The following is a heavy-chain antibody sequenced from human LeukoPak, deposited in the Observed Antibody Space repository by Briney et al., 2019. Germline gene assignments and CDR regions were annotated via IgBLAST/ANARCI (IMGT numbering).Heavy chain of an antibody. D-gene: IGHD2-15*01. CDR3: ARDRGVVVVAADDAFDI. V-gene: IGHV3-7*01. CDR2: IKQDGSEK. CDR1: GFTFSSHW. J-gene: IGHJ3*02. Sequence: GGSLRLSCAASGFTFSSHWMSWVRQAPGKGLEWVANIKQDGSEKYYVDSVKGRFTISRDNAKNSLYLQMNSLRAEDTAVYYCARDRGVVVVAADDAFDIWGQGTMVTVSS.